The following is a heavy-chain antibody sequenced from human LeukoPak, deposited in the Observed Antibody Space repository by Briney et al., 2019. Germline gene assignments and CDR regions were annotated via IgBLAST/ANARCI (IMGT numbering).Heavy chain of an antibody. Sequence: KPSETLSLTCTVSGGSISTYYWTWIRQPPGKGLEWIGYIHYSGSTNYNPSLKSRVTISVDTSKNQFSLRLSSVTAADTAVYYCARYHTNGWFDYWGQGTLVTVSS. D-gene: IGHD6-19*01. CDR1: GGSISTYY. CDR3: ARYHTNGWFDY. CDR2: IHYSGST. J-gene: IGHJ4*02. V-gene: IGHV4-59*01.